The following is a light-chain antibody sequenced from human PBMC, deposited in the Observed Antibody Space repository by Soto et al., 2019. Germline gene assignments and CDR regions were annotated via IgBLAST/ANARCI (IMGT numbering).Light chain of an antibody. J-gene: IGLJ1*01. CDR2: DNN. CDR1: SSNIGNNY. CDR3: GTWDSSLSVYV. V-gene: IGLV1-51*01. Sequence: QSVLTQPPSVSAAPGQKVTISCSGSSSNIGNNYVSWYQQLPGTAPKLLIYDNNKRPSGIPDRFSASKSGTSATLGITGLQTGDEADYYCGTWDSSLSVYVFGTGTKVTVL.